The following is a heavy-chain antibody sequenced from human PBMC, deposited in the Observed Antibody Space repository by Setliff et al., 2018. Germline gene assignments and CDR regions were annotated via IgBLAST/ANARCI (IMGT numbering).Heavy chain of an antibody. Sequence: PGGSLRLSCAVSGVFFRNYHVTWVRQAPGKGLEWVSSYSGSNDYITYADSVKGRFTISRDNAENTLYLQMNRLRAEDTAVYYCTRDWGAAGSTNAFDIWGQGTMVTV. J-gene: IGHJ3*02. D-gene: IGHD1-26*01. CDR1: GVFFRNYH. V-gene: IGHV3-21*01. CDR2: YSGSNDYI. CDR3: TRDWGAAGSTNAFDI.